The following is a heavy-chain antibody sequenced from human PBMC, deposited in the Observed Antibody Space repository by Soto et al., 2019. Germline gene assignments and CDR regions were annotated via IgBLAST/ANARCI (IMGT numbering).Heavy chain of an antibody. CDR2: IYYSGST. V-gene: IGHV4-59*08. D-gene: IGHD1-20*01. CDR1: GGSISSYY. CDR3: ARILTGTTGLSFDP. J-gene: IGHJ5*02. Sequence: SETLSLTCTVSGGSISSYYWSWIRQPPGKGLEWIGYIYYSGSTNYNPSLKSRVTISVDTSKNQFSLKLSSVTAADTAVYYCARILTGTTGLSFDPWGQGTLVIVSS.